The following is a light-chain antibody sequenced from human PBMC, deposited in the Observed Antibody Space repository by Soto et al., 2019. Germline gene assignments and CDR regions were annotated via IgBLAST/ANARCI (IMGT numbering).Light chain of an antibody. J-gene: IGLJ2*01. V-gene: IGLV3-21*02. CDR3: QVWDSSSDLVI. CDR1: NIGSKS. CDR2: DDS. Sequence: SYELTQPPLVSVAPGQTARITCGGNNIGSKSVHWYQQKPGQAPVLVVYDDSDRPSGIPERFSGSNSGNTATLTISRVEAGDEADYYCQVWDSSSDLVIFGGGTQLTVL.